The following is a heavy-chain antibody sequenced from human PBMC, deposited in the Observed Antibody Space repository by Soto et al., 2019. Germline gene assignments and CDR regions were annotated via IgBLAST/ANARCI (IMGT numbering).Heavy chain of an antibody. J-gene: IGHJ4*02. Sequence: GGSLRLSCAASGFKFSNYAMSWVRQAPGTGLEWVPLISATGGGTYYADSVKGRFTISRDNSHNTLYLQVHSLTAEDTAVYYCAKDRRAGGNSAFYFDFWGQGAQVTVSS. V-gene: IGHV3-23*01. CDR1: GFKFSNYA. CDR3: AKDRRAGGNSAFYFDF. CDR2: ISATGGGT. D-gene: IGHD3-16*01.